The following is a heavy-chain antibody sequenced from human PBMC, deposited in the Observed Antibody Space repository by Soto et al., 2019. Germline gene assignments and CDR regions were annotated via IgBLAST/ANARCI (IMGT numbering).Heavy chain of an antibody. CDR2: IYYSGST. CDR3: ARSLYSGSYTNWFDP. Sequence: NPSETLSLTCTVSGGSIRSYYWSWIRQPPGKGLEYIGYIYYSGSTNYNPSLKSRVTISVDTSKKQFSLKLSSVTAADTAVYYCARSLYSGSYTNWFDPWGQGTLVTVSS. J-gene: IGHJ5*02. D-gene: IGHD1-26*01. V-gene: IGHV4-59*01. CDR1: GGSIRSYY.